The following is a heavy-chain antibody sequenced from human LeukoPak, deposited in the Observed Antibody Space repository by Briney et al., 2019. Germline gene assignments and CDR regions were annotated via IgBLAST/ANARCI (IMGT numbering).Heavy chain of an antibody. CDR2: IYYSGST. CDR1: GGSISSSSHY. J-gene: IGHJ5*02. CDR3: ASLLVPADIAPYNWFDP. D-gene: IGHD2-2*02. Sequence: SETLSLTCTVSGGSISSSSHYWGWIRQPPGKGLEWIGSIYYSGSTYSNPSLKSRVTMSVDTSKNQFSLKLSSVTAADTAVYFCASLLVPADIAPYNWFDPWGQGTLVTVSS. V-gene: IGHV4-39*01.